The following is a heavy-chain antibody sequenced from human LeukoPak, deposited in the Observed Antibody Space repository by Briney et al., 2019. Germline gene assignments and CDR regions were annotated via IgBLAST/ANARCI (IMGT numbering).Heavy chain of an antibody. Sequence: GGSLRLSCVASGFTFDDYGMSWVRQAPGKGLDWVAGINWNGGSTGYADSVKGRFTISRDNAKNSLYLQMNSLRAEDTALYYCARRYYYGSGSYYVDYWGQGTLVTVSS. J-gene: IGHJ4*02. CDR1: GFTFDDYG. D-gene: IGHD3-10*01. CDR3: ARRYYYGSGSYYVDY. CDR2: INWNGGST. V-gene: IGHV3-20*04.